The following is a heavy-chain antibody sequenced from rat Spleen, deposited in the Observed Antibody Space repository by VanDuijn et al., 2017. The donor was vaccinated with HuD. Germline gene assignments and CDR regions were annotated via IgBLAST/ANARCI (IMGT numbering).Heavy chain of an antibody. J-gene: IGHJ2*01. CDR2: ISYGDSSGHSST. CDR1: GFTFSDYG. V-gene: IGHV5-29*01. CDR3: TRWDGYNHYFDY. Sequence: ELQLVESGGGLVQPGRSLKLSCAASGFTFSDYGVAWVRQAPTTGLEWVATISYGDSSGHSSTYYPDSVKGRFTISRDNAKSTLYLQMNSLRSEDTATYYCTRWDGYNHYFDYWGQGVMVTVSS. D-gene: IGHD1-9*01.